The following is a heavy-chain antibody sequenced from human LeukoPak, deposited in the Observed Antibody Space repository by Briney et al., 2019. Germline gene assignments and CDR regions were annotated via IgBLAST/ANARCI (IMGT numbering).Heavy chain of an antibody. V-gene: IGHV1-24*01. D-gene: IGHD3-10*01. CDR3: ATADMVRGVTFDY. J-gene: IGHJ4*02. Sequence: ASVKVSCKVSAYTLTELSMHWVRQAPGKGLEWMGGFEPEDGETIYAQKFQGRVTMTEDTSTNTAYMELSSLRSEDTAVYYCATADMVRGVTFDYWGQGTLVTVSS. CDR2: FEPEDGET. CDR1: AYTLTELS.